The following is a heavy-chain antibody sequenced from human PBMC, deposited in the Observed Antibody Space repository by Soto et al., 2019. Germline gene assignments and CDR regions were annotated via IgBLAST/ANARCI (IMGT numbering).Heavy chain of an antibody. V-gene: IGHV3-72*01. CDR2: IRNKANSYAT. Sequence: GGSLRLSCAASGFTFSDHYMDWVRQAPGKGLEWVGRIRNKANSYATEYAASVKGRFTISRDDSKNSLYLQMNSLRTEDTAVYYCARVPGVAGAAAPRGWFAPWAQRTVVPFSS. J-gene: IGHJ5*02. D-gene: IGHD2-15*01. CDR1: GFTFSDHY. CDR3: ARVPGVAGAAAPRGWFAP.